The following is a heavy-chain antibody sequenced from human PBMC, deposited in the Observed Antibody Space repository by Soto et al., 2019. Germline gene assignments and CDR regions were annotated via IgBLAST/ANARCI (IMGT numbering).Heavy chain of an antibody. J-gene: IGHJ3*02. CDR1: GFTFSSYG. Sequence: LRLSCAASGFTFSSYGMHWVRQAPGKGLEWVAVISYDGSNKYYADSVKGRFTISRDNSKNTLYLQMNSLRAEDTAVYYCAKDVGNGGAFDIWREGTMVTVSS. V-gene: IGHV3-30*18. CDR3: AKDVGNGGAFDI. D-gene: IGHD4-4*01. CDR2: ISYDGSNK.